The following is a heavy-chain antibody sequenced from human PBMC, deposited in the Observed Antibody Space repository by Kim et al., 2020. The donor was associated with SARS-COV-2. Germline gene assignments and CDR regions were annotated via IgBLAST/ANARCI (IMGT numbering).Heavy chain of an antibody. J-gene: IGHJ4*02. CDR1: GYTFTSYD. Sequence: ASVKVSCTASGYTFTSYDINWVRQATGQGLEWMGWMNPNSGNTGYAQKFQGRVTMTRNTSISTAYMEVSSLRSEDTAVYYCARRIAAAGTVIGFWAQGTLVTVSS. D-gene: IGHD6-13*01. CDR2: MNPNSGNT. V-gene: IGHV1-8*01. CDR3: ARRIAAAGTVIGF.